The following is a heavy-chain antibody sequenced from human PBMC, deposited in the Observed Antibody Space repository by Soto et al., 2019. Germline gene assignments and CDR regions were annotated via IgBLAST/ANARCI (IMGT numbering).Heavy chain of an antibody. CDR1: GFTFRSYA. V-gene: IGHV3-23*01. Sequence: EVQLLESGGGLVQPGGSLRLSCAASGFTFRSYAMSWVRQAPGKGLEWVSGISGNGDSTYYADSVKGRFTISRDNSKNILYLQMNSLSAEDTAVYYCAKERITMVRGVLRANDYWGQGTLVTVSS. CDR2: ISGNGDST. J-gene: IGHJ4*02. D-gene: IGHD3-10*01. CDR3: AKERITMVRGVLRANDY.